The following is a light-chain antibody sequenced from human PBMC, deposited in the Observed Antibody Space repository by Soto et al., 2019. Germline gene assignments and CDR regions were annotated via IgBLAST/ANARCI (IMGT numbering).Light chain of an antibody. J-gene: IGLJ2*01. CDR2: GNS. V-gene: IGLV1-40*01. CDR3: QSYDSSLSVV. CDR1: NSNIGAGYD. Sequence: QAVVTQPPSVSGAPGQRVTISCTGSNSNIGAGYDVHWYQQVPGTAPKLLIYGNSNRPSGVPDRFSGSKSGTSASLAITGLQAEDEADYYCQSYDSSLSVVFGGGTKVTVL.